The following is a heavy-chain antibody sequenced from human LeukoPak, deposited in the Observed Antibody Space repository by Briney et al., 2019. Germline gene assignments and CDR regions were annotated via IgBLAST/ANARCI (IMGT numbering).Heavy chain of an antibody. CDR3: ASGIALITTFAVVIEDAFDI. CDR2: IIPIFGTA. V-gene: IGHV1-69*05. D-gene: IGHD3-3*01. CDR1: GGTFSSYA. J-gene: IGHJ3*02. Sequence: GASVKVSCKASGGTFSSYAISWVRQAPGQGLEWMGGIIPIFGTANYAQKFQGRVTITTDESTSTAYMELSSLRSEDTAVYYCASGIALITTFAVVIEDAFDISGQGTMVTVSS.